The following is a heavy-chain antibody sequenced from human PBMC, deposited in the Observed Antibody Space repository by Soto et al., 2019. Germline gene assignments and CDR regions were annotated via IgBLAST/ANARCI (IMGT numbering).Heavy chain of an antibody. D-gene: IGHD5-12*01. V-gene: IGHV3-11*05. CDR1: GFTFSDYY. CDR3: ARDHHRYSGYDYVDY. J-gene: IGHJ4*02. CDR2: ISSSSSYT. Sequence: GGSLRLSCAASGFTFSDYYMSWIRQAPGKGLEWVSYISSSSSYTNYADSVKGRFTISRDNAKNSLYLQMNSLRAEDTAVYYCARDHHRYSGYDYVDYWGQGNLVTVSS.